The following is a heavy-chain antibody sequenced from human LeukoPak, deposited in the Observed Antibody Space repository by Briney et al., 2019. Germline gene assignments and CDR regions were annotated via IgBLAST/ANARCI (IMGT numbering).Heavy chain of an antibody. D-gene: IGHD3-9*01. CDR1: GGSFSDYF. J-gene: IGHJ4*02. CDR2: VHPSGRT. CDR3: ASSSYDILTGLGLTHDF. Sequence: KPSETLSLTCAVYGGSFSDYFWTWIRQPPGKGLELIGEVHPSGRTNYKSSLKSRVTISVDTSKNQFSLSLSSVTTADTAVYFCASSSYDILTGLGLTHDFWGQGTLVTVSS. V-gene: IGHV4-34*01.